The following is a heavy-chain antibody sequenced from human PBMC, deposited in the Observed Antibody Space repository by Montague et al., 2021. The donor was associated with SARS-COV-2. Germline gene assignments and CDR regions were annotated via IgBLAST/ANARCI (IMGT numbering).Heavy chain of an antibody. J-gene: IGHJ4*02. CDR1: GFTFSSYC. V-gene: IGHV3-74*01. D-gene: IGHD1-1*01. CDR2: IGTDGFTT. Sequence: SLSLSCAASGFTFSSYCMPWVRQAPGKGPVWVSRIGTDGFTTNYADSVRGRFSISRDNAKNTLYLQMHSLRDDDTAAYYCVRDLAEGYGYWGQGALVTVSS. CDR3: VRDLAEGYGY.